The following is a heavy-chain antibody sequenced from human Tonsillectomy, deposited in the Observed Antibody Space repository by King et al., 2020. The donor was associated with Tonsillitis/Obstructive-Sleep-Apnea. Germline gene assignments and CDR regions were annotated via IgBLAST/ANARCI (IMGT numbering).Heavy chain of an antibody. CDR3: ARHGKSIVVPAAIPPHNWFDP. J-gene: IGHJ5*02. V-gene: IGHV4-39*01. CDR1: GGSISSSRYY. Sequence: QLQESGPGLVKPSETLSLTCTVSGGSISSSRYYWGWIRQPPGKGLEWIGSIYYSGGTYYNPSLMSRVTISVDTSKNQFSLKLRSVTAADTAVYYCARHGKSIVVPAAIPPHNWFDPWGQGTLVTVSS. D-gene: IGHD2-2*01. CDR2: IYYSGGT.